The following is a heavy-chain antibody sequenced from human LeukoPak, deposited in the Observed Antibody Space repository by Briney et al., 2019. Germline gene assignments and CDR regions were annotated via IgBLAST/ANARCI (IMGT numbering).Heavy chain of an antibody. Sequence: ASVKVSCKASGGTFSSYAISWVRQAPGQGLEWMGRIIPILGIANYAQKFQGRVTITADKSTSTAYMELSSLRSEDTAVYYCARDSSSSGWYRQYFQHWGQGTLVTVSS. CDR2: IIPILGIA. J-gene: IGHJ1*01. CDR3: ARDSSSSGWYRQYFQH. D-gene: IGHD6-19*01. CDR1: GGTFSSYA. V-gene: IGHV1-69*04.